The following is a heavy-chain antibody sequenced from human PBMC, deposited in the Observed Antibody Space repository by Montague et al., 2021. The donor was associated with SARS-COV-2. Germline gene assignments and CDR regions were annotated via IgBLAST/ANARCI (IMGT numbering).Heavy chain of an antibody. J-gene: IGHJ4*02. CDR1: GGSISSGSYY. CDR2: ISISGST. D-gene: IGHD6-19*01. Sequence: TLSLTCTVSGGSISSGSYYWSWIRQPAGKGLEWIGRISISGSTNYNPSLKSRVPISVDTSKNQFSLKLGSVTAADTAVYYCARDIAVAGLFDYWGQGTLVTVSS. V-gene: IGHV4-61*02. CDR3: ARDIAVAGLFDY.